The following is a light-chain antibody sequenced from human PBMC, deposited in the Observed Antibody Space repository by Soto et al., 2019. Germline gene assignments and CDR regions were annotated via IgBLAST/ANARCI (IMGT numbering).Light chain of an antibody. V-gene: IGLV2-23*02. Sequence: QSVLTQPASVSGSPGQSITISCTGTSSDVGSYNLVSWYQHHPGKAPKLMIYEVSKRPSGSSNRFSGSKSGNTASLTISGLQAEDEADYYCCSNAGSSSYVFGTGTKVTVL. CDR2: EVS. CDR1: SSDVGSYNL. J-gene: IGLJ1*01. CDR3: CSNAGSSSYV.